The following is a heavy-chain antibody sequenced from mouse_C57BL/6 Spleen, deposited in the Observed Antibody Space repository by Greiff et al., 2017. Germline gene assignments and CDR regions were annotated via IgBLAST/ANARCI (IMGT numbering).Heavy chain of an antibody. Sequence: EVQVVESGGDLVKPGGSLKLSCAASGFTFSSYGMSWVRQTPDKRLEWVATISSGGSYTYYTDSVKGRVTISRDNATNTLYLQMRSLKSEDTAMYYCARGGSDEGFAYWGQGTLVTVSA. J-gene: IGHJ3*01. CDR3: ARGGSDEGFAY. CDR1: GFTFSSYG. CDR2: ISSGGSYT. V-gene: IGHV5-6*01.